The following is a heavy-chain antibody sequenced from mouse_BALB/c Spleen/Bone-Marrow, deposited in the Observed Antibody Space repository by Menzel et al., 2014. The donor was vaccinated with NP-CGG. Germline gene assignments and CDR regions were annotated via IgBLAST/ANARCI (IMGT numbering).Heavy chain of an antibody. Sequence: VQLKESGGGSVQPGGSLKLSCATSGFIFSDYYMYWVRQTPEKRLEWVAYISYGVGSTYYPDTVKGRFTISRDNAKNTPYLQMSRLKSEDTAMYYCARKGLRRNYFDYWGQGTTLTVSS. CDR1: GFIFSDYY. D-gene: IGHD2-4*01. CDR2: ISYGVGST. CDR3: ARKGLRRNYFDY. V-gene: IGHV5-12*02. J-gene: IGHJ2*01.